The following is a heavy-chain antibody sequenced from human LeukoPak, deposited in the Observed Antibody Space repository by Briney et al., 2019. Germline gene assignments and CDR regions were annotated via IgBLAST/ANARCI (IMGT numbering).Heavy chain of an antibody. V-gene: IGHV1-46*01. CDR1: GYTFTSYY. Sequence: ASVKLSCKASGYTFTSYYMHWVRQAPGQGLEYMGVINPSGGTTRYAQKFQGRVTMTRDTSTSTVYMELSSLRSEDTAVYYCARDRETYSSGSSLDYWGLGTLVTVSS. CDR3: ARDRETYSSGSSLDY. D-gene: IGHD6-19*01. CDR2: INPSGGTT. J-gene: IGHJ4*02.